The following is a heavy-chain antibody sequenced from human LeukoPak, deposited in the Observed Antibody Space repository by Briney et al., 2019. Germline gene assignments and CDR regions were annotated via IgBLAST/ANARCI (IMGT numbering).Heavy chain of an antibody. D-gene: IGHD4-17*01. CDR3: ARERHYDLDY. Sequence: ASVKVSCKTSGYTFTSCYMHWVRQAPGQGLEWMGWMNPNSGGTKSTQTFQGRVTMTRDTSISTAYMELSRLNSDDTAVYYCARERHYDLDYWGQGALVTVSS. V-gene: IGHV1-2*02. CDR1: GYTFTSCY. J-gene: IGHJ4*02. CDR2: MNPNSGGT.